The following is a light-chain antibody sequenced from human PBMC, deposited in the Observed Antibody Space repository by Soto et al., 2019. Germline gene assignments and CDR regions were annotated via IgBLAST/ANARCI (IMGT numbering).Light chain of an antibody. V-gene: IGKV3-11*01. Sequence: EIVLTQSPATLSLSPGERATLSCRASQSVSSSLAWYQQKPGQAPRLLIYDASNRATGIPARFSGSGSGTDFTLTISSLEPEDFAVYYCQQRRNWPRTFGGGTKVEIK. CDR3: QQRRNWPRT. CDR1: QSVSSS. J-gene: IGKJ4*01. CDR2: DAS.